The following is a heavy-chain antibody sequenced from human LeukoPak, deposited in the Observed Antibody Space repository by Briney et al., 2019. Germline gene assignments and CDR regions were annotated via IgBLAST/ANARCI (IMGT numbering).Heavy chain of an antibody. D-gene: IGHD1-14*01. CDR1: GGSISSYY. CDR2: IYYSGST. J-gene: IGHJ3*02. V-gene: IGHV4-59*01. CDR3: ARDTRNSLTFDI. Sequence: PSETLSLTCTVPGGSISSYYWSWIRQPPGKGLEWIGYIYYSGSTNYNPSLKSRVTITVDTSKNQFSLKLSSVTAADTAVYYCARDTRNSLTFDIWGQGTMVTVSS.